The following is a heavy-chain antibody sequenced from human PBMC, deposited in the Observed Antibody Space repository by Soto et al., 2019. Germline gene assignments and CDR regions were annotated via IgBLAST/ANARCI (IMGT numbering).Heavy chain of an antibody. V-gene: IGHV3-33*01. J-gene: IGHJ4*02. CDR3: ARDQRYYFDY. CDR2: IWYDGSNK. Sequence: HXVRQAPGKGLEWVAVIWYDGSNKYYADSVKGRFTISRDNSKNTLYLQMNSLRAEDTAVYYCARDQRYYFDYWGQGTLVTVSS. D-gene: IGHD4-17*01.